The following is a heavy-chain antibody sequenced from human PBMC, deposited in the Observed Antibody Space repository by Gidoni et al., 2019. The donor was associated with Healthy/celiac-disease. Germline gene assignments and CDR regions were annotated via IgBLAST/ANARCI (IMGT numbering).Heavy chain of an antibody. CDR2: IRYDGSNK. J-gene: IGHJ4*02. V-gene: IGHV3-30*02. CDR3: ANNHRSGYKYYFDY. Sequence: QVQLVESGGGVVQPGGSLRLSCAASGFTFSSYGMHWVRQAPGKGLEWVAFIRYDGSNKYYADSVKGRFTISRDNSKNTLYLQMNSLRAEDTAVYYCANNHRSGYKYYFDYWGQGTLVTVSS. CDR1: GFTFSSYG. D-gene: IGHD3-3*01.